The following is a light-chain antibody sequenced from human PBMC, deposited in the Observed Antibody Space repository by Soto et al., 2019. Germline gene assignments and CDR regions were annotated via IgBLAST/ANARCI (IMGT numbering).Light chain of an antibody. J-gene: IGKJ4*01. Sequence: DIQMTQSPSTLSASIGDRVTITCRASQNISSWLSWYQQKPGKAPNLLIYQASILESGVPSRFSGSGSGTEFSLTISSLQPDDFATFYCQQSILKPLSFGGGTKVEIK. CDR2: QAS. CDR3: QQSILKPLS. CDR1: QNISSW. V-gene: IGKV1-5*03.